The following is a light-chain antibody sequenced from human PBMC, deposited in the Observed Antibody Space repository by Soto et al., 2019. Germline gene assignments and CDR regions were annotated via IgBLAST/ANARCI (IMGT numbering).Light chain of an antibody. CDR3: QTYDSSLSGSEV. CDR1: SWNSGAGYD. J-gene: IGLJ1*01. CDR2: GNG. V-gene: IGLV1-40*01. Sequence: SVLTWPPSVSGGPGQRGSISCTGSSWNSGAGYDVHWYQQLPGTAPKLLIYGNGNRPSWVPDRFSGSKSGTSAALAVTGLQAEDEADYYCQTYDSSLSGSEVFGTGTKVTV.